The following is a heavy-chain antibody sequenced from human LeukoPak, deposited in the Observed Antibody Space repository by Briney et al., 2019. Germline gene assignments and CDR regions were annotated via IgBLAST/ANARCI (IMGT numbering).Heavy chain of an antibody. Sequence: ASVKVSCKASGYTFTRYGINWVRQAPGQGLEWMGWINAYNGNTNYAQKLQGRVTMTTDTSTSTAYMELRSLRSDDTAVYYCAIGTIVATSRYANFDYWGQGTLVTVSS. D-gene: IGHD5-12*01. V-gene: IGHV1-18*01. CDR3: AIGTIVATSRYANFDY. CDR1: GYTFTRYG. J-gene: IGHJ4*02. CDR2: INAYNGNT.